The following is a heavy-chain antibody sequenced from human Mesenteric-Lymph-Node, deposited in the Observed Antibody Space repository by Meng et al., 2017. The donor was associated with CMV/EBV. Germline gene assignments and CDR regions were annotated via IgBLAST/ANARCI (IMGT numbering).Heavy chain of an antibody. CDR3: ARAQFWSGYYHYYYYGMDV. J-gene: IGHJ6*02. CDR2: ISGSGGRT. V-gene: IGHV3-23*01. D-gene: IGHD3-3*01. CDR1: GFTFSRYA. Sequence: GGSLRLSCVASGFTFSRYAMSWVRQAPGKGLEWVSGISGSGGRTLYADSVKGRFTISRDNAKNTLYLQMNSLRAEDTAVYYCARAQFWSGYYHYYYYGMDVWGQGTTVTVSS.